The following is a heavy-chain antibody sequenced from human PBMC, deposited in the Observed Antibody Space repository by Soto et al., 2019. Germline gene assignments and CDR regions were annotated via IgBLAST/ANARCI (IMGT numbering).Heavy chain of an antibody. V-gene: IGHV5-51*01. Sequence: PGESLKISCKGSGYSFTSYWIGWVRQMPGKGLEWMGIIYPGDSDTRYSPSFQGQVTISADKSISTAYLQWSSLKASDTAMYYCARRGIIAVAGTVIYYGMDVWGQGTTVTVSS. J-gene: IGHJ6*02. CDR2: IYPGDSDT. CDR1: GYSFTSYW. CDR3: ARRGIIAVAGTVIYYGMDV. D-gene: IGHD6-19*01.